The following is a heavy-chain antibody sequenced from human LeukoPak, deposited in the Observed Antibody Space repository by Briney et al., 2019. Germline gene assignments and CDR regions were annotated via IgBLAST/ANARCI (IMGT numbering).Heavy chain of an antibody. V-gene: IGHV3-30*02. CDR3: AKDGNWASVS. Sequence: GGSLRLSCVGSGFTFSVHWVRQVPGKGLEWLTFIRHDGTDQHYADSVRGRFTISRDNSKNTVYLQMNSLRPEDTALYYCAKDGNWASVSWGQGTLVTVSS. J-gene: IGHJ5*02. D-gene: IGHD7-27*01. CDR1: GFTFS. CDR2: IRHDGTDQ.